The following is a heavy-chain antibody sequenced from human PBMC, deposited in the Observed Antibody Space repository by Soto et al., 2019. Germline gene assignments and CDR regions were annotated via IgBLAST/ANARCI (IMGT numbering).Heavy chain of an antibody. J-gene: IGHJ4*02. V-gene: IGHV3-66*01. CDR2: IYSGGST. D-gene: IGHD6-19*01. Sequence: EVQLVESRGGLVQPGGSLRLSCAASGFTVSRNYRSCVRQAPGTGLECVSVIYSGGSTYYADSVKGRFTISTDNSKNTLYLHMNSLRAEDTSVYYCARDRARYSSGWIDYWGQGTLVTGSS. CDR1: GFTVSRNY. CDR3: ARDRARYSSGWIDY.